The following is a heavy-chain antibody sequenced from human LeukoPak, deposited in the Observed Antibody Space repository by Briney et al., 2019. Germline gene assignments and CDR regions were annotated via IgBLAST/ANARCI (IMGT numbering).Heavy chain of an antibody. CDR1: GFTFSSYD. D-gene: IGHD6-19*01. Sequence: PGGSLRLSCAASGFTFSSYDMHWVRQATGKGLEWVSATTTRGDTYYSGSVKGRFTISRENAKNSLYLQMNSLRAGDTAVYYCARGLYSSGWYVPELDYWGQGTLVAVSS. V-gene: IGHV3-13*04. CDR2: TTTRGDT. J-gene: IGHJ4*02. CDR3: ARGLYSSGWYVPELDY.